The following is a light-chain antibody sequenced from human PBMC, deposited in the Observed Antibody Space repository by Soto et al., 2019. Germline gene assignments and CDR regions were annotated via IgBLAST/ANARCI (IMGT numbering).Light chain of an antibody. Sequence: EIVLTQSPGTLSLSPGERATLSCRASQSVSSSYLAWYQQKPGQAPRLLIYGASSRATGIPDRFSGSGSGTDFILTISRLEPEDFAVYYCQQYGSSPPITFGQGTRLE. V-gene: IGKV3-20*01. J-gene: IGKJ5*01. CDR3: QQYGSSPPIT. CDR2: GAS. CDR1: QSVSSSY.